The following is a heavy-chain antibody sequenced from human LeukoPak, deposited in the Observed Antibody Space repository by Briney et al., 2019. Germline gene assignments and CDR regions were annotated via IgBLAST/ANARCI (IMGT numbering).Heavy chain of an antibody. Sequence: LRASVKVSCKASGYTFTSYYMHWVRQGPGQGLEWMGIINPSGGSTSYAQKFQGRVTMTRDTSTNTVYMELSSLRSEDTAVFYCVRGASSIAALNPFWYFDLWGRGTLVTVSS. CDR3: VRGASSIAALNPFWYFDL. CDR1: GYTFTSYY. J-gene: IGHJ2*01. D-gene: IGHD6-6*01. CDR2: INPSGGST. V-gene: IGHV1-46*01.